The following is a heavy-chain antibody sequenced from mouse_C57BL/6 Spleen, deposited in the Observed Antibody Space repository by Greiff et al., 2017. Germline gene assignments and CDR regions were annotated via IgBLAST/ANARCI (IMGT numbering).Heavy chain of an antibody. Sequence: QVHVKQPGAELVMPGASVKLSCKASGYTFTSYWMHWVKQRPGQGLEWIGEIDPSDSYTNYNQKFKGKSTLTVDKSSSTAYMQLSSLTSEDSAVYYCAKVANYAMDYWGQGTSVTVSS. J-gene: IGHJ4*01. CDR2: IDPSDSYT. CDR1: GYTFTSYW. D-gene: IGHD1-1*02. CDR3: AKVANYAMDY. V-gene: IGHV1-69*01.